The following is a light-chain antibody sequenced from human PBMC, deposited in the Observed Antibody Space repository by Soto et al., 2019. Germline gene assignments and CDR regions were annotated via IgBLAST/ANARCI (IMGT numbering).Light chain of an antibody. CDR1: QSITSIY. J-gene: IGKJ1*01. CDR3: QHYGT. CDR2: GAS. Sequence: EIVLTQSPVTLSLSPGERATLSCRASQSITSIYLAWYQQKPGQAPRLLIYGASSSATGIPDRFSGSGSGTDFTLTISRLEPEDFAVYYCQHYGTFGQGTKVEI. V-gene: IGKV3-20*01.